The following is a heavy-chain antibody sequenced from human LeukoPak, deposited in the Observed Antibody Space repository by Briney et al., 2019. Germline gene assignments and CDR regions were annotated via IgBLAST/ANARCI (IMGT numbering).Heavy chain of an antibody. CDR1: GFTFSCNS. J-gene: IGHJ3*02. Sequence: GALTLSRLGSGFTFSCNSMNLVRPAPGKGLEWVSSITSSSGNIYYADSVKGRFTISRDNAKHSLYLQMNSLRAEDTAVCYCANPYIWGQGTMVTVSS. CDR3: ANPYI. D-gene: IGHD1-14*01. CDR2: ITSSSGNI. V-gene: IGHV3-21*01.